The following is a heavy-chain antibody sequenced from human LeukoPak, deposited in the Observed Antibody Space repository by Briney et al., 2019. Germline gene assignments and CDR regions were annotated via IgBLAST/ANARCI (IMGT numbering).Heavy chain of an antibody. CDR3: ARPLLWWPQVGYFDY. J-gene: IGHJ4*02. V-gene: IGHV1-2*02. D-gene: IGHD4/OR15-4a*01. Sequence: ASVKVSCKASGHTFTSYSMHWVRQAPGQRLEWMGWINAGSGRTKYSQKFQGRVTMTRDTSISTAYMELSRLRSDDTAVYYCARPLLWWPQVGYFDYWGQGTLVTVSS. CDR1: GHTFTSYS. CDR2: INAGSGRT.